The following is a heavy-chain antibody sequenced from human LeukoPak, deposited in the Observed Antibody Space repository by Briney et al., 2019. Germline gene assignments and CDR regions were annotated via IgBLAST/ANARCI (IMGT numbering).Heavy chain of an antibody. J-gene: IGHJ4*02. CDR3: ADGELYDY. CDR1: GGSFSGYY. Sequence: PSETLSLTCAVYGGSFSGYYWSWIRQPPGKGLEWIGEINHSGSTNYNPPLKSRVTISVDTSKNQFSLKLSSVTAADTAVYYCADGELYDYWGQGTLVTVSS. CDR2: INHSGST. V-gene: IGHV4-34*01. D-gene: IGHD3-10*01.